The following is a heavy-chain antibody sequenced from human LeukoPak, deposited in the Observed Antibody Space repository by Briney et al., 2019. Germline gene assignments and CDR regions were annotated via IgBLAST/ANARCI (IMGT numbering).Heavy chain of an antibody. Sequence: GGSLRLSCEASGLTFSRDWMGWVRQAPGKGLEWVANIRQDGGETYYGDSVKGRFIISRDNAKNSLFLQMNRLRAEDTAVYYCARAYYGSGRNYYGMDVWGQGTTVTVSS. V-gene: IGHV3-7*01. CDR2: IRQDGGET. J-gene: IGHJ6*02. CDR3: ARAYYGSGRNYYGMDV. CDR1: GLTFSRDW. D-gene: IGHD3-10*01.